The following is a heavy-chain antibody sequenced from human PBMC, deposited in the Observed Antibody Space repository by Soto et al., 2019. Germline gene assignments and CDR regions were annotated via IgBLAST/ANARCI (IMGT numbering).Heavy chain of an antibody. D-gene: IGHD2-15*01. Sequence: GGSLRLSCAASGFTFSSYAMSWVRQAPGKGLEWVSAISGSGGSTYYADSVKGRFTISRDNSKNTLYLQMNSLRAEDTAVYYCAKSPGYCSGGSCYSWYFDLWGRGTLVTVSS. CDR3: AKSPGYCSGGSCYSWYFDL. CDR2: ISGSGGST. J-gene: IGHJ2*01. V-gene: IGHV3-23*01. CDR1: GFTFSSYA.